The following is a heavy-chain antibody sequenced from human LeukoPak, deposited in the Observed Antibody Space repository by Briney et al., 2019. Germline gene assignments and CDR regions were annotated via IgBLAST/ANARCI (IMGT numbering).Heavy chain of an antibody. CDR2: ISAYNGNT. CDR1: GYTFTSYG. Sequence: ASVKVSCKASGYTFTSYGISWVRQAPGQGLEWMGWISAYNGNTNYAQKLQGRVTMTTDTSTSTACMELRSLRSDDTAVYYCAREVLSRLRGFYSSGWFDAFDIWGQGTMVTVSS. J-gene: IGHJ3*02. V-gene: IGHV1-18*01. D-gene: IGHD6-19*01. CDR3: AREVLSRLRGFYSSGWFDAFDI.